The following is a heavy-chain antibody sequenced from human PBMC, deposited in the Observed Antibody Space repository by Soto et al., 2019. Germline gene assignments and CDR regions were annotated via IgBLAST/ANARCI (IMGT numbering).Heavy chain of an antibody. CDR1: GYSFTSYW. Sequence: EVQLVQSGAEVKKPGESLRISCKGSGYSFTSYWISWVRQMPGKGLEWMGRIDPSDSYTNYSPSFQGHVTISADKSISTAYLQWCSLKASDTAMYYCARLGYSSSWYGGHWFDPWGQGTLVTVSS. J-gene: IGHJ5*02. D-gene: IGHD6-13*01. CDR2: IDPSDSYT. CDR3: ARLGYSSSWYGGHWFDP. V-gene: IGHV5-10-1*03.